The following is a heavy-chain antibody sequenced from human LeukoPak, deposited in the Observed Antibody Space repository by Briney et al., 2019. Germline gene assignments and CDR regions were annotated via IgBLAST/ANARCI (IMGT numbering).Heavy chain of an antibody. CDR2: ISSSSSYI. CDR1: GFTFSSYA. Sequence: SGGSLRLSCAASGFTFSSYAMHWVRQAPGKGLEWVSSISSSSSYIYYADSVKGRFTISRDNAKNSLYLQMDSLRAEDTAVYYCARDHYGDYGGPADYWGQGTLVTVSS. J-gene: IGHJ4*02. CDR3: ARDHYGDYGGPADY. D-gene: IGHD4-17*01. V-gene: IGHV3-21*01.